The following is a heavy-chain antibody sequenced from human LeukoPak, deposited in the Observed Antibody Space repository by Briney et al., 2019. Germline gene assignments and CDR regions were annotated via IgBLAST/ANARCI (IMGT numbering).Heavy chain of an antibody. Sequence: GRSLRLSCTTSGFTLGEYGLTLVRQAPGKGLEWVGFIRSKAFGGTTEYAASVKGRFTSSRDDSKSIAYLQMSSLKTEDTAVYYCTRVGSSFFYFFDFWGQGTLVTVSS. V-gene: IGHV3-49*04. CDR2: IRSKAFGGTT. CDR3: TRVGSSFFYFFDF. J-gene: IGHJ4*02. D-gene: IGHD6-13*01. CDR1: GFTLGEYG.